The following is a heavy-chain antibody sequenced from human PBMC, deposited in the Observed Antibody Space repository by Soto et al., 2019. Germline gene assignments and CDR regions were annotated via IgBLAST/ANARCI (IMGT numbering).Heavy chain of an antibody. CDR2: INHSGST. D-gene: IGHD2-2*01. Sequence: PSAALSLTCAGYGGAFSGYYWSWFRQPPGKGLEWIGEINHSGSTNYNPSLKSRVTISVDTSKNQLSLKLSSVTAADTAVYYCAGSGVVVPAAMGGDYGMDVWGQGTTVTVSS. J-gene: IGHJ6*02. V-gene: IGHV4-34*01. CDR3: AGSGVVVPAAMGGDYGMDV. CDR1: GGAFSGYY.